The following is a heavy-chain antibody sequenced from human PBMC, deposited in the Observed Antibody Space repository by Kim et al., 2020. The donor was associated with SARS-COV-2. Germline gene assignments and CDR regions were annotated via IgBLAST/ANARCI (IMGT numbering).Heavy chain of an antibody. D-gene: IGHD1-26*01. CDR2: ISCSSSYI. V-gene: IGHV3-21*01. CDR1: GFTFSSYS. Sequence: GGSLRLSCAASGFTFSSYSMNWVRQAPGKGLEWVSSISCSSSYIYYADSVKGRFTISRDNAKNSLYLQMNSLRAEDTAVYYCARSDLIVGAHPFDYWGQGTLVTVSS. CDR3: ARSDLIVGAHPFDY. J-gene: IGHJ4*02.